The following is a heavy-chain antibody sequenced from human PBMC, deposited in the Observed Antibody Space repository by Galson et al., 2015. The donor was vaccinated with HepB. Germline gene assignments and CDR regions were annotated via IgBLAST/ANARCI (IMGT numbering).Heavy chain of an antibody. Sequence: LRLSCAASGFTFRSYAMSWVRQAPGKGLEWVSAISGSGGSTYYADSVKGRFTISRDNSKNTLYLQMNSLRAEDTAVYYCAKDTELQMGINWFDPWGQGTLVTVSS. J-gene: IGHJ5*02. V-gene: IGHV3-23*01. CDR1: GFTFRSYA. CDR3: AKDTELQMGINWFDP. D-gene: IGHD1-26*01. CDR2: ISGSGGST.